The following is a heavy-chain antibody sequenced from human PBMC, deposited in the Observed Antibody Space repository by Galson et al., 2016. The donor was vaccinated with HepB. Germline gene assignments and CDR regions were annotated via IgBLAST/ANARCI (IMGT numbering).Heavy chain of an antibody. D-gene: IGHD1-1*01. CDR1: GFTFSDYA. V-gene: IGHV3-23*01. Sequence: SLRLSCAASGFTFSDYAMYWVRQAPGKGLEWVAVINAGDSGNRYYLESVKGRFTISRDNYKNTFYLEMNGLRDEDTAVYYCAKRTTGTICSVDIWGQGTTVTVSS. CDR2: INAGDSGNR. J-gene: IGHJ6*02. CDR3: AKRTTGTICSVDI.